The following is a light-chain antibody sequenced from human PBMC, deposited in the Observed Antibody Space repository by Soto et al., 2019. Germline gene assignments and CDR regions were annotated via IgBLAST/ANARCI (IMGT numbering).Light chain of an antibody. J-gene: IGKJ4*01. CDR1: QTISSY. Sequence: DIQMTQPPPSLSASVGDRVTITCRASQTISSYLNWYQQKPGKAPKLLIYGASLLQSGVPLRFSGSGSGTDFTLTISSLQPEDFATYYCQESYTTPFTFGGGTKVDIK. CDR2: GAS. V-gene: IGKV1-39*01. CDR3: QESYTTPFT.